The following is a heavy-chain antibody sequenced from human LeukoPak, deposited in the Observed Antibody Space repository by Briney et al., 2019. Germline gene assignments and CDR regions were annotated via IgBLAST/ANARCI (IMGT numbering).Heavy chain of an antibody. D-gene: IGHD3-22*01. V-gene: IGHV1-69*04. CDR1: GGTFSSYA. J-gene: IGHJ4*02. Sequence: SVKVSCKASGGTFSSYAISWVRQAPGQGLEWMERIIPIFGIANYAQKFQGRVTITADKSTSTAYMELSSLRSEDTAVYYCARGNYYDSGGTFDYWGQGTLVTVSS. CDR3: ARGNYYDSGGTFDY. CDR2: IIPIFGIA.